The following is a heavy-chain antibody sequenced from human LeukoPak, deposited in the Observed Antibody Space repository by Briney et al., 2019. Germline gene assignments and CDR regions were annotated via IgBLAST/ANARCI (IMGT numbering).Heavy chain of an antibody. CDR2: MSYDGSNQ. D-gene: IGHD5-12*01. Sequence: PGGSLRLSCAASGFTFSRYAMHWVRQAPGKELEWVTVMSYDGSNQYYADSVKGRFTISRDNSKNTLYLQMNNLRPEDTAVYYCARGTLVATIKGDYYLDYWGQGTLVTVSS. CDR1: GFTFSRYA. CDR3: ARGTLVATIKGDYYLDY. V-gene: IGHV3-30*04. J-gene: IGHJ4*02.